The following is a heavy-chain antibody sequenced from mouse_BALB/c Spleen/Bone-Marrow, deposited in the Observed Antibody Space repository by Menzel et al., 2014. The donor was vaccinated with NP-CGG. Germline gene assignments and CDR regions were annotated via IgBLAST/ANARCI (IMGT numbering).Heavy chain of an antibody. CDR1: GYTFTSYW. CDR2: INPSNGRT. Sequence: VQLQQSGAELVKPGASVKLSCKASGYTFTSYWMHWVKQRPGQGLEWIGEINPSNGRTNYNEKFKNKATLTVDKSSSTAYMQLSSLTSEDSAVYYCARPYYGPYFDYWGQGTTLTVSS. J-gene: IGHJ2*01. CDR3: ARPYYGPYFDY. D-gene: IGHD1-2*01. V-gene: IGHV1S81*02.